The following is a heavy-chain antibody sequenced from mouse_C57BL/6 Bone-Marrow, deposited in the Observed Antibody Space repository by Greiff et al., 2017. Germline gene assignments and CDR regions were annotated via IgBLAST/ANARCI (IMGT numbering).Heavy chain of an antibody. J-gene: IGHJ1*03. CDR1: GYTFTSYW. CDR2: IDPSDSYT. V-gene: IGHV1-50*01. D-gene: IGHD1-1*01. Sequence: QLQQPGAELVKPGASVKLSCKASGYTFTSYWMQWVKQRPGQGLEWIGEIDPSDSYTNYNQKFKGKATLTVDTSSSTAYMQLSSLTSEDSAVYYCARSLITTVGPWYFDVWGTGTTVTVSS. CDR3: ARSLITTVGPWYFDV.